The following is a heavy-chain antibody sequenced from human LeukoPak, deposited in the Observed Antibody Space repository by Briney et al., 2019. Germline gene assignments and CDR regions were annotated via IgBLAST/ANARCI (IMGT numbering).Heavy chain of an antibody. Sequence: SETLSLTCTISGGSISSNSNYWAWIRQPPGRGLEWIGSISYGGSTYYSPSLESRVTISVDTSKNQFSLRLSSVTAADTAVYYCARQALWFFDHWGQGTLVTVSS. CDR3: ARQALWFFDH. J-gene: IGHJ4*02. V-gene: IGHV4-39*01. D-gene: IGHD2-21*01. CDR1: GGSISSNSNY. CDR2: ISYGGST.